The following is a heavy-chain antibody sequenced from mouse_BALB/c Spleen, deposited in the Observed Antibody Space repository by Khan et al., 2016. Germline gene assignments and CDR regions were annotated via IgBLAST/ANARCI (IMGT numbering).Heavy chain of an antibody. CDR1: GFTFSGFW. CDR2: INADGSAI. Sequence: EVQLLETGGGLVQPGGSRGLSCEGPGFTFSGFWMRWVRQTPGTTLEWIGDINADGSAINYAPSIQDRFTIFRDNDKSTLYLQMSNVRSEDTATYFCRRYGGYYFDYWGQGTTLTVSS. V-gene: IGHV11-2*02. J-gene: IGHJ2*01. CDR3: RRYGGYYFDY.